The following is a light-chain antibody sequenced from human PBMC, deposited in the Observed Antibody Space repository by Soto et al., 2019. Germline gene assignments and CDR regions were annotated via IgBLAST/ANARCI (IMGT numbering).Light chain of an antibody. CDR1: SGDVGGYNY. CDR2: DVT. Sequence: QSALTQPRSVSGSPGQSVTISCTGTSGDVGGYNYVSWYQQHPGKAPKLLIYDVTKRPSGVPDRFSGSKSGNTASLTISGLQAEDEADYYCCSYAGSHFVFGSGTKVTVL. V-gene: IGLV2-11*01. CDR3: CSYAGSHFV. J-gene: IGLJ1*01.